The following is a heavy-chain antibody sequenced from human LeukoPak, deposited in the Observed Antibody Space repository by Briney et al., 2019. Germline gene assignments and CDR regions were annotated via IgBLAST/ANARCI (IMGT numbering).Heavy chain of an antibody. CDR2: INPSGGTT. V-gene: IGHV1-46*01. J-gene: IGHJ4*02. CDR1: GYTFTSYY. Sequence: PRASVKVSCKASGYTFTSYYVHWVRQAPGQGLEWMGAINPSGGTTSYAQKFQGRVTMTRDTSTSTVYMDLYNLRSEDTAVYYCARDLVAPDYWGQGTLVIVSS. D-gene: IGHD6-6*01. CDR3: ARDLVAPDY.